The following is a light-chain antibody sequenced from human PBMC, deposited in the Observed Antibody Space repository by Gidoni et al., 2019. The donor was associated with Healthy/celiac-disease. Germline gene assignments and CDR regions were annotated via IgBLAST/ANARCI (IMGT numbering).Light chain of an antibody. Sequence: DIVLTQSPATLSLSPGERATLSCRASQSVSSYLAWYQQKPGQAPRLLIYDASNRATGIPARFSGSGSGTEFNLTISSLEPEDFEVYYCQKRRTFGQGTKVEIK. CDR1: QSVSSY. CDR3: QKRRT. V-gene: IGKV3-11*01. CDR2: DAS. J-gene: IGKJ1*01.